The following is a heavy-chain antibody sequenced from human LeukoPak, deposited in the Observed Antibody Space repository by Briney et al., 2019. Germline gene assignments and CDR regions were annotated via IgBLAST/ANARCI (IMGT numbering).Heavy chain of an antibody. V-gene: IGHV4-59*08. CDR1: GGSISSYY. J-gene: IGHJ4*02. CDR2: IYYSGST. CDR3: ARVGSGSYLDY. Sequence: PSETLSLTCTVSGGSISSYYWSWIRQPPGKGLEWIGYIYYSGSTNYNPSLKSRVTISVDTSKNQFSLKLTSVTAADTAVYYCARVGSGSYLDYWGQGTLVTVSS. D-gene: IGHD3-10*01.